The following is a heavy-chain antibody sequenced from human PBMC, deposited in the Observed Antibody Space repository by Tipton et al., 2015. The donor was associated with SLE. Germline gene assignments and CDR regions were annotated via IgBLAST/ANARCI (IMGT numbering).Heavy chain of an antibody. CDR2: ISPYNGNT. CDR3: ARSYYGSRHYYTHADH. D-gene: IGHD3-10*01. CDR1: GYTFTNYG. J-gene: IGHJ4*02. V-gene: IGHV1-18*01. Sequence: QVQLVQSGAEMGQPGASVKVSCKASGYTFTNYGISWVRQAPGQGLEWMGWISPYNGNTDSAQNLQGRVTMTADTSTTTAYMELRSLRSDDTAVYYCARSYYGSRHYYTHADHWGQGTQVTVSS.